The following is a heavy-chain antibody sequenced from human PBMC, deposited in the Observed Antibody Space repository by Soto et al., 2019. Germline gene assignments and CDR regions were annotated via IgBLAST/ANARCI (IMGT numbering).Heavy chain of an antibody. CDR1: AFTFSIYW. CDR3: ARSSTVISPHWYFDL. V-gene: IGHV3-74*01. Sequence: EVQLVETGGGLVQPGGSLRLSCAASAFTFSIYWMHWVRQAPGKGLVWVSRINSDGSTTSYADSVKGRFTISRDNAKNTMYLQMNSLTAEDTAVYYCARSSTVISPHWYFDLWGRGTLVTVSS. D-gene: IGHD4-17*01. J-gene: IGHJ2*01. CDR2: INSDGSTT.